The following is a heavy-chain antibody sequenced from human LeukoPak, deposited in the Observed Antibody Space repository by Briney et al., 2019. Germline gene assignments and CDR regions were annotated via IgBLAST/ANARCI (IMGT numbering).Heavy chain of an antibody. J-gene: IGHJ4*02. CDR3: ARREAPPSSWFQFDY. V-gene: IGHV1-69*13. CDR1: GYTFTNYA. CDR2: IIPIFGTA. D-gene: IGHD6-13*01. Sequence: GASVKVSCKGSGYTFTNYAVHWVRQAPGQRLEWMGGIIPIFGTANYAQKFQGRVTITADESTSTAYMELSSLRSEDTAVYYCARREAPPSSWFQFDYWGQGTLVTVSS.